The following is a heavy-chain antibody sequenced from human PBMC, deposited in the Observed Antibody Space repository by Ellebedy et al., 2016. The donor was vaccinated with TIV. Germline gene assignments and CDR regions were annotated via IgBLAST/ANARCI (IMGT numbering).Heavy chain of an antibody. CDR1: GLTFSSHA. CDR2: ITDSGSNT. CDR3: ARDPVGVGPAFDI. J-gene: IGHJ3*02. V-gene: IGHV3-23*01. Sequence: GESLKISCAASGLTFSSHAMSWVRQAPGKGLEWVSSITDSGSNTYYADSVKGRFTISRDNSKDTLFLQMNSLRAEDTAIYFCARDPVGVGPAFDIWGQGTMVTVSS. D-gene: IGHD4-23*01.